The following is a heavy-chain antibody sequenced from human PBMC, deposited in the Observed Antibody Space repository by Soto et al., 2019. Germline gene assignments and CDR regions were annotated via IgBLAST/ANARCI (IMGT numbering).Heavy chain of an antibody. CDR2: IIPILGIA. CDR3: ARPSFPGYCSGGSCNYFDY. CDR1: GGTFSSYT. Sequence: QVQLVQSGAEVKKPGSSVKVSCKASGGTFSSYTISWVRQAPGQGLEWMGRIIPILGIANYAQKFQGRVTITADKSSSTAYMELSSLRSEDTDVYYCARPSFPGYCSGGSCNYFDYWGQGTLVTVSS. D-gene: IGHD2-15*01. J-gene: IGHJ4*02. V-gene: IGHV1-69*02.